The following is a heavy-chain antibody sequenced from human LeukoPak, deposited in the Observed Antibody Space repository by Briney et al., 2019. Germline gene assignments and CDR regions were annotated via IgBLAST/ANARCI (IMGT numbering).Heavy chain of an antibody. CDR1: GYTFTNYG. Sequence: ASVKVSCKASGYTFTNYGISWVRQAPGQGLEWMGWINTYNGNTNYAQKFQGRVTMTTDTSTSTAYMELRSLRSDDTAVYYCARNSPRDVAGRQFLPGVLSLLSQWDNCFDPWGQGTLVSVSS. CDR3: ARNSPRDVAGRQFLPGVLSLLSQWDNCFDP. V-gene: IGHV1-18*04. J-gene: IGHJ5*02. CDR2: INTYNGNT. D-gene: IGHD7-27*01.